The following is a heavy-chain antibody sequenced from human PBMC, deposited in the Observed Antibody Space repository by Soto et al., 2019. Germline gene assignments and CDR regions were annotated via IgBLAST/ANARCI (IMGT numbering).Heavy chain of an antibody. CDR3: ARAFCFADPDSSGHSLKDVSDI. V-gene: IGHV4-30-4*08. D-gene: IGHD3-22*01. Sequence: SEPKSLSNTVADGSIRNGDYYWTWIRQPPGKGLEWIGYIHYSGRTYYNPSLRSRLTTSVDTSKKQFSLKLNSVTAAETAVYYCARAFCFADPDSSGHSLKDVSDIWGKGTMVTVSS. CDR1: DGSIRNGDYY. CDR2: IHYSGRT. J-gene: IGHJ3*02.